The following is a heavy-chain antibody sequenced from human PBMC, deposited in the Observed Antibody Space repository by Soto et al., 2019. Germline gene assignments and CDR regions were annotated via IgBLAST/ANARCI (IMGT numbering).Heavy chain of an antibody. CDR2: IYYSGST. J-gene: IGHJ4*02. CDR3: ARDATVGGFDY. CDR1: GGSISSYY. Sequence: PSETLSLTCTVSGGSISSYYWSWIRQPPGKGLEWIGYIYYSGSTNYNPSLKSRVTISVDTSKNQFSLKLSSVTAADTAVYYCARDATVGGFDYWGQGTLVTVSS. V-gene: IGHV4-59*01. D-gene: IGHD3-16*01.